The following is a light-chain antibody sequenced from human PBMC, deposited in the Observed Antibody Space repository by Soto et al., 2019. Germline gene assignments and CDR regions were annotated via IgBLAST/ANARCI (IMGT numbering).Light chain of an antibody. CDR3: QQYGSSPLT. CDR2: GAS. J-gene: IGKJ4*01. Sequence: EIVLTQSPGTLSLSPGERANISCRASQSFSSSHLTWYQQKPGQPPRLLIYGASSRATGIPDRFSGSGSGTDFTLIISGLEPEDFAVYYCQQYGSSPLTFGGGTKVEIK. CDR1: QSFSSSH. V-gene: IGKV3-20*01.